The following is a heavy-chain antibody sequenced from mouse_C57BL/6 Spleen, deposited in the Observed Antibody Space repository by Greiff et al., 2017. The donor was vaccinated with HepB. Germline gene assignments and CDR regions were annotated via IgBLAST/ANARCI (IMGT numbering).Heavy chain of an antibody. Sequence: VQLQQPGPELVKPGASVKISCKASGYSFTSYYIHWVKQRPGQGLEWIGWIYPGSGNTKYNEKFKGKATLTADTSSSTAYMQLSSLTSEGSAVYYCAREKVFDYWGQGTTLTVSS. CDR2: IYPGSGNT. CDR1: GYSFTSYY. CDR3: AREKVFDY. J-gene: IGHJ2*01. V-gene: IGHV1-66*01.